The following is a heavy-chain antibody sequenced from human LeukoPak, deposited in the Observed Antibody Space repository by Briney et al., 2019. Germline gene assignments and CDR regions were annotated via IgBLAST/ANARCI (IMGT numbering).Heavy chain of an antibody. V-gene: IGHV3-30*04. CDR2: ISYDGGNQ. CDR1: GFTFSNYA. J-gene: IGHJ4*02. Sequence: GGSLRLSCVASGFTFSNYAFHWVRQAPGKGLEGVAVISYDGGNQYYADSVKGRFTISRDNSKNTLYLQMNSLRAEDTAVYYCAKEVVGDYIDYWGQGTLVTVSS. D-gene: IGHD1-26*01. CDR3: AKEVVGDYIDY.